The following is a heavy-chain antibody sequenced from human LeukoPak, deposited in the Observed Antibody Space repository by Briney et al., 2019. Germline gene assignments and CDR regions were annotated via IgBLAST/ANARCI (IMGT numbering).Heavy chain of an antibody. J-gene: IGHJ5*02. Sequence: GGSLRLSCAASGFTFSNYDMHCVRQATGRGLEWLSSINTVGDTYYSGSVRGRFTISRENTKNSLYLQMNSLGAGDTAVYYCSRGLPGVHDPWGQGTLVTVSS. D-gene: IGHD3-10*01. CDR2: INTVGDT. CDR1: GFTFSNYD. CDR3: SRGLPGVHDP. V-gene: IGHV3-13*04.